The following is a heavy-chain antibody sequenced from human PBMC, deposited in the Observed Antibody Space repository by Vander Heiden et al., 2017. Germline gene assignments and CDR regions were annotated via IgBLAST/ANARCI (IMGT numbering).Heavy chain of an antibody. V-gene: IGHV4-39*01. D-gene: IGHD3-10*01. Sequence: QLQLQESGPGLVKPSETLSLTCTVSGGSIRSSSYYWGWIRQTPGKGLEWIGSIYYSGSTYYNPSLKGRVTISVDTSKNQFSLKLSSVTAADTAVYYCASRITMVRGFMDVWGQGTTVTVSS. J-gene: IGHJ6*02. CDR2: IYYSGST. CDR3: ASRITMVRGFMDV. CDR1: GGSIRSSSYY.